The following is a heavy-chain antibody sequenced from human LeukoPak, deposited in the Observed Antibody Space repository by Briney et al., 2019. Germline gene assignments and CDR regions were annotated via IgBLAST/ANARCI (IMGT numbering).Heavy chain of an antibody. V-gene: IGHV3-74*01. CDR1: GFTFSSYW. Sequence: GGSLRLSCAASGFTFSSYWMHWVRQAPGKGLVWVSRINSDGSSTSYADSVKGRFTISRDNAKNSLYLQVNSLRAEDTALYYCARGDSSGWYPNWFDPWGQGTLVTVSS. D-gene: IGHD6-19*01. CDR3: ARGDSSGWYPNWFDP. CDR2: INSDGSST. J-gene: IGHJ5*02.